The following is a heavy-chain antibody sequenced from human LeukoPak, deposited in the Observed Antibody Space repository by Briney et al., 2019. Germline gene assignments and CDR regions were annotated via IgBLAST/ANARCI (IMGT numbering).Heavy chain of an antibody. J-gene: IGHJ4*02. V-gene: IGHV1-2*02. CDR2: INPNSGGT. D-gene: IGHD4-17*01. Sequence: ASVNVSCKASGYTFTGHYMHWVRQAPGQGLEWMGWINPNSGGTNYAQKFQGRVTMTRDTSISTAYMELSRLRSDDTAVYYCARGEGYGDYVPLDYWGQGTLVTVSS. CDR3: ARGEGYGDYVPLDY. CDR1: GYTFTGHY.